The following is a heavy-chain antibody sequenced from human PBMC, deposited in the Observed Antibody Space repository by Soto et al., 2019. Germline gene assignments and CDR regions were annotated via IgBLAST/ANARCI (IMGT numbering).Heavy chain of an antibody. V-gene: IGHV4-59*01. D-gene: IGHD3-10*01. CDR1: GGSISNYY. Sequence: QVHLQESGPGLVKPSETLSLTCTVSGGSISNYYWSWIRQPPGKGLEWIGYISDSGSTYYNPSLKGRVTISLDTSKNQFSLKLSSVTAADTAVYYCARDPGPYYYGSGAFHDAFDIWGQGTMVTVSS. CDR2: ISDSGST. J-gene: IGHJ3*02. CDR3: ARDPGPYYYGSGAFHDAFDI.